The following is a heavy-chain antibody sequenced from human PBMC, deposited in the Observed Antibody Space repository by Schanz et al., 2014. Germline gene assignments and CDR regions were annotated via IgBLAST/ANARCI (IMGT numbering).Heavy chain of an antibody. CDR2: INPSSGTT. D-gene: IGHD2-21*01. Sequence: QVQLVQSGAEVKKPGSSVKVSCKASGGTFSSSTLTWVRQAPGQGLEWMGKINPSSGTTRIAQNFQGRLTVTRDTSTSTVNMELSSLRSEDTAVYYCATGPHIVVAFDYWGQGTLXTVSS. CDR3: ATGPHIVVAFDY. CDR1: GGTFSSST. J-gene: IGHJ4*02. V-gene: IGHV1-46*01.